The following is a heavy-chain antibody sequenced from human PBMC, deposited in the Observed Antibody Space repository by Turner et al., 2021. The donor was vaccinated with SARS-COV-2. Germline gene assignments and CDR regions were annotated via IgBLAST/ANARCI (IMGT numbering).Heavy chain of an antibody. CDR2: IGTAGDT. V-gene: IGHV3-13*04. D-gene: IGHD4-4*01. J-gene: IGHJ2*01. CDR3: ARAFEGSNWYFDL. Sequence: EVQLVESGGGLVQPGGSLRLSCAASGFTFSSYDMHWARRATGKGLEWVAAIGTAGDTYYPGSVKGRFTISRENAKNSLYLQMNSLRAGDTAVYYCARAFEGSNWYFDLWGRGTLVTVSS. CDR1: GFTFSSYD.